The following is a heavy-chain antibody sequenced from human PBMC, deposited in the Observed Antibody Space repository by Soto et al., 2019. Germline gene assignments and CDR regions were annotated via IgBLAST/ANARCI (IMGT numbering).Heavy chain of an antibody. Sequence: EVQLVESGGGLVKPGGSLRLSCAASGFTLSSYSMNWVRQAPGKGLEWVSSISSSSSYIYYADSVKGRFTISRDNAKNSLYLQMNSLRAEDTDVYYCARHIVATIGGDAFDIWGQGTMVTVSS. CDR1: GFTLSSYS. J-gene: IGHJ3*02. CDR2: ISSSSSYI. D-gene: IGHD5-12*01. V-gene: IGHV3-21*01. CDR3: ARHIVATIGGDAFDI.